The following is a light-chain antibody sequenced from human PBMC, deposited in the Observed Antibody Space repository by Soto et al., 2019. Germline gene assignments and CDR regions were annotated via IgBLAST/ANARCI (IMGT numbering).Light chain of an antibody. J-gene: IGLJ1*01. V-gene: IGLV2-14*01. CDR3: SSYTSSSTLA. CDR2: EVS. Sequence: QSVLTQPASVSGSPGQSITISCTGTSSYVDGYNYVSWYQHHPGKAPRLMIYEVSNRPSGVSNRFSGSKSGSTASLTISGLQAEDEADYYCSSYTSSSTLAFGTGTKVTVL. CDR1: SSYVDGYNY.